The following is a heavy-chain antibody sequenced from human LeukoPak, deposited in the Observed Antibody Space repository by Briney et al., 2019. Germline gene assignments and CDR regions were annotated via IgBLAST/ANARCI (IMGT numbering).Heavy chain of an antibody. V-gene: IGHV3-7*01. CDR2: INQDASTQ. J-gene: IGHJ4*02. CDR1: GFPFSGYW. Sequence: PGGSLRLSCAASGFPFSGYWMDWVRQAPGKGMEWLANINQDASTQYYAASVKGRFTISRDNAKSSLYLQMNILRAEDTAVYYCSRSLDYLGQGALVTVSS. CDR3: SRSLDY.